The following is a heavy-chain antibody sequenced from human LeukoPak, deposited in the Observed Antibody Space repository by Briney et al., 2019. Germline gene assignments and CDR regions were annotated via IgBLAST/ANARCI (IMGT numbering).Heavy chain of an antibody. Sequence: SETLSLTCTVSGGSFSSYYWSWIRQPPGKGLEWIGYIYYSGSTNYNPSLKSRRSISVDTSNNNFSLKLSSVHAADTAVYYWARETVNPGSYYYYYILLWPRGTTVTVSS. D-gene: IGHD4-11*01. CDR2: IYYSGST. CDR1: GGSFSSYY. J-gene: IGHJ6*03. V-gene: IGHV4-59*01. CDR3: ARETVNPGSYYYYYILL.